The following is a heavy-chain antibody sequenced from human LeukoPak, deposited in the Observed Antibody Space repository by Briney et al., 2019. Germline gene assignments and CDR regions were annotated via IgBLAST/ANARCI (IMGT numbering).Heavy chain of an antibody. CDR2: IYYTGST. CDR1: GDSVSNGNYY. D-gene: IGHD3-10*01. CDR3: ARSQNYYGSGDY. V-gene: IGHV4-61*03. J-gene: IGHJ4*02. Sequence: SETLSLTCIVSGDSVSNGNYYWSWLRQPPGEALEWVGYIYYTGSTYYNPSLEGRVTISVDTSRNHFSVKLNSVTAADTAVYYCARSQNYYGSGDYWSQGTLVTVSS.